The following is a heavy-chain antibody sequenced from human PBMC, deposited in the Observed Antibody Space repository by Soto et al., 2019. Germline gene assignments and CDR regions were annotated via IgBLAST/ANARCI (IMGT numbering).Heavy chain of an antibody. J-gene: IGHJ5*02. CDR1: GGTFSSYA. D-gene: IGHD1-7*01. Sequence: QVQLVQSGAEVKKPGSSVKVSCKASGGTFSSYAISWVRQAPGQGLEWMGGIIPIFGTANYAQKFQGRVTITADESTSTAYMELSNLRSEDTAVYYCASTNRYNWNYASGVPPWGQGTLVTVSS. CDR3: ASTNRYNWNYASGVPP. CDR2: IIPIFGTA. V-gene: IGHV1-69*01.